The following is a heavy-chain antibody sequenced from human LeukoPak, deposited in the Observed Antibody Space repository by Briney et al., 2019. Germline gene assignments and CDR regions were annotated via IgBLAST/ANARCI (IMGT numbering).Heavy chain of an antibody. V-gene: IGHV1-18*01. CDR1: GYTFTSYS. CDR3: ARASSKSSSWYNWFDP. D-gene: IGHD6-13*01. Sequence: ASVKVSCKASGYTFTSYSITWVRQAPGQGLEWMAWSNPYNDNTNYAPKLQDRVTVTTDTSTGTAYMEMRSLKSYDTAVYYCARASSKSSSWYNWFDPWGQGTLVTVSS. J-gene: IGHJ5*02. CDR2: SNPYNDNT.